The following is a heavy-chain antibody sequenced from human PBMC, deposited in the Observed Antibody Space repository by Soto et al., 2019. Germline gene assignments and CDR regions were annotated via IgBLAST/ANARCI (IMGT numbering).Heavy chain of an antibody. CDR3: TRLDGGLGLPGGLLDY. CDR1: GGSITSGGYS. J-gene: IGHJ4*02. V-gene: IGHV4-30-2*01. Sequence: SETLSLTCALSGGSITSGGYSWSWIRQPPGRGLEWIGYIYHSGSTSYNPSLESRVTMSVDRSRNHFSLELRSVTAADTAVYYCTRLDGGLGLPGGLLDYWGQGAVGTVS. D-gene: IGHD7-27*01. CDR2: IYHSGST.